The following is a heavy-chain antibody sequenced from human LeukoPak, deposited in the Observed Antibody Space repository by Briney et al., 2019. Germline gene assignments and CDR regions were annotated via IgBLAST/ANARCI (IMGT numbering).Heavy chain of an antibody. Sequence: SQTLSLTCTVSGSTIRSVGYLWSWIRQSPGKGLDYIGYIYYSGSTYYSPSLKSRVSMPVDTSKNQFSLVLNSVTAADAAVYYCARENTNLGYLDYWGQGTRVTVSA. J-gene: IGHJ4*02. CDR1: GSTIRSVGYL. D-gene: IGHD2-15*01. CDR2: IYYSGST. CDR3: ARENTNLGYLDY. V-gene: IGHV4-31*03.